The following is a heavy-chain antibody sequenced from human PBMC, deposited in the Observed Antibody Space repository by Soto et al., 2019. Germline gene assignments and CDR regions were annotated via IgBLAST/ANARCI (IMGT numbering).Heavy chain of an antibody. CDR1: GFTFGDYA. CDR3: TRAQSSFDY. J-gene: IGHJ4*02. Sequence: PGGSLRLSCTASGFTFGDYAMSWVRQAPGKGLGWVGFIRSKAYGGTTEYAASVKGRFTISRDDSKSIAYLQMNSLKTEDTAVYYCTRAQSSFDYWGQGTLVTVSS. V-gene: IGHV3-49*04. CDR2: IRSKAYGGTT.